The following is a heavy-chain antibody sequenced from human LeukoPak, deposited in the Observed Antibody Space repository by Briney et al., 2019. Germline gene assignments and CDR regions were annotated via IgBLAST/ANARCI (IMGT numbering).Heavy chain of an antibody. Sequence: KPSETLSLTCTVSGGSIRSYYWNWIRQPPGKGLEWIGYIYYTGNTNYNPSLKSRVTISVDTSKNQFSLKLSSVTAADTAVYYCARDRLQLQSWGQGTLVTVSS. V-gene: IGHV4-59*01. CDR3: ARDRLQLQS. D-gene: IGHD5-24*01. J-gene: IGHJ5*02. CDR2: IYYTGNT. CDR1: GGSIRSYY.